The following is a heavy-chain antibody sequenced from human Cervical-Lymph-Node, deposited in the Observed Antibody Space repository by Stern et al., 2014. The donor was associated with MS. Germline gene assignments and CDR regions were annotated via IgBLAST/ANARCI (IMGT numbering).Heavy chain of an antibody. J-gene: IGHJ1*01. CDR1: GFTFAAYA. D-gene: IGHD2-2*01. CDR2: ISWNSGNI. V-gene: IGHV3-9*01. CDR3: AKGGSTSCFSQVDF. Sequence: VQLVESGGGLIQPGRSLRLSCAASGFTFAAYAMHWVRPVPGKGLEWVSSISWNSGNIAYADSVKGRFTISRDNSKNSLFLQMSSLRTEDTALYYCAKGGSTSCFSQVDFWGQGTLVTVSS.